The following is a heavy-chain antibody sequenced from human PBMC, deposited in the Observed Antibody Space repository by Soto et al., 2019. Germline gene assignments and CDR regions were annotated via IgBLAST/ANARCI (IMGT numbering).Heavy chain of an antibody. J-gene: IGHJ4*02. D-gene: IGHD3-22*01. V-gene: IGHV3-23*01. Sequence: PGGSLRLSCAASGFTFSSYAMSWVRQAPGKGLEWVSAISGSGGSTYYADSVKGRFTISRDNSKNTLYLQMNSLRAEDTAVYYCAKDGPYDSSGYYPGYFDYWGQGTLVTVSS. CDR1: GFTFSSYA. CDR2: ISGSGGST. CDR3: AKDGPYDSSGYYPGYFDY.